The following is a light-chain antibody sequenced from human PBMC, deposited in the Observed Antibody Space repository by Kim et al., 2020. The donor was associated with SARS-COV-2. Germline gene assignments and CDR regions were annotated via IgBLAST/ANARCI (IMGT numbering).Light chain of an antibody. CDR1: NIGSKS. Sequence: SSELTQPPSVSVAPGETARITCGGTNIGSKSVHWYQQRPGRAPVLVIYYDRDRPSVIPERFSGSNSGNTATLTISGVEAGDEADYYCQVWDTNTDHHVFGSGTKVTVL. V-gene: IGLV3-21*01. CDR3: QVWDTNTDHHV. CDR2: YDR. J-gene: IGLJ1*01.